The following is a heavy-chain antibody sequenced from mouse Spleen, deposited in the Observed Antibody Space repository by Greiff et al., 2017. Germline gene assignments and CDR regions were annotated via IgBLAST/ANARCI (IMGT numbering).Heavy chain of an antibody. Sequence: QVQLQQPGAELVKPGASVKVSCKASGYTFTSYWMHWVKQRPGQGLEWIGRIHPSDSDTNYNQKFKGKATLTVDKSSSTAYMQLSSLTSEDSAVYYCAIDYGSSYGGYYAMDYWGQGTSVTVSS. CDR2: IHPSDSDT. V-gene: IGHV1-74*01. D-gene: IGHD1-1*01. CDR1: GYTFTSYW. J-gene: IGHJ4*01. CDR3: AIDYGSSYGGYYAMDY.